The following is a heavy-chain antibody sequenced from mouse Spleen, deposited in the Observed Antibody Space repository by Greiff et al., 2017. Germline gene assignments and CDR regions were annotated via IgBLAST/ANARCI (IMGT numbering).Heavy chain of an antibody. J-gene: IGHJ4*01. V-gene: IGHV1-62-2*01. CDR3: ARHEEPAYYGYDGYAMDY. CDR1: GYTFTEYT. Sequence: VQLQQSGAELVKPGASVKLSCKASGYTFTEYTIHWVKQRSGQGLEWIGWFYPGSGSIKYNEKFKDKATLTADKSSSTVYMELSRLTSEDSAVYFCARHEEPAYYGYDGYAMDYWGQGTSVTVSS. D-gene: IGHD2-14*01. CDR2: FYPGSGSI.